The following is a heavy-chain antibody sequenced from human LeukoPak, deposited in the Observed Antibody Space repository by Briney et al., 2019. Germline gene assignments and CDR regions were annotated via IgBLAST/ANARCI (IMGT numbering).Heavy chain of an antibody. Sequence: GGSLRLSCAVSGVTVSSTDMSWVRQAPGKGLEWVSVIFSGGGTYYTGSVKGRFTISRDNSKNTLYLKMNSLRAEDTAVYYCARDLDGPENYWAQGTLVTVSS. D-gene: IGHD3-3*01. J-gene: IGHJ4*02. CDR1: GVTVSSTD. V-gene: IGHV3-53*01. CDR2: IFSGGGT. CDR3: ARDLDGPENY.